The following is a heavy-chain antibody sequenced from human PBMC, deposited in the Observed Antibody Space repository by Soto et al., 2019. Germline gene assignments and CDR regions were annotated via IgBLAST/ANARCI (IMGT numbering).Heavy chain of an antibody. CDR1: GYTFTSYG. V-gene: IGHV1-18*01. D-gene: IGHD6-19*01. CDR3: ARDLRRQLYSSGWPDY. CDR2: ISAYNGNT. J-gene: IGHJ4*02. Sequence: QVQLVQSGADVKKPGASVKVSCKASGYTFTSYGISWVRQAPGQGLEWMGWISAYNGNTNYAQKLQGRVTMTTDTSTSTAYMELRSLRSDDTAVYYCARDLRRQLYSSGWPDYWGQGTLVTVSS.